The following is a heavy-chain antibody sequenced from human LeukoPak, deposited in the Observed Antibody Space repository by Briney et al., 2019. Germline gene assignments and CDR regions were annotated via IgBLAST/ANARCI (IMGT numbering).Heavy chain of an antibody. D-gene: IGHD3-16*01. CDR1: GFTFSSYA. Sequence: GSLRLSCAAFGFTFSSYAMSWVRQAPGKGLEWVSGISGSGGRTDYADSVKGRFTISRDSSKNTLYLQMNSLRAEDTAVYYCAKDRRGGPGVDAFDIWGQGTMVTVSS. V-gene: IGHV3-23*01. CDR2: ISGSGGRT. J-gene: IGHJ3*02. CDR3: AKDRRGGPGVDAFDI.